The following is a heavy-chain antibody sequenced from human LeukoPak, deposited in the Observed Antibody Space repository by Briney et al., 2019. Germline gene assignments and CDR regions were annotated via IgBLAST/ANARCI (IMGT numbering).Heavy chain of an antibody. J-gene: IGHJ2*01. Sequence: SETLSLTCAVSGGSISSGGYSWSWIRQPPGKGLEWIGYIYHSGSTYYNPSLKSRVTISVDRPKNQFSLNLSSVTAADTAVYYCARLTTNDWYFDLWGRGTLVTVSS. V-gene: IGHV4-30-2*01. CDR2: IYHSGST. D-gene: IGHD2/OR15-2a*01. CDR1: GGSISSGGYS. CDR3: ARLTTNDWYFDL.